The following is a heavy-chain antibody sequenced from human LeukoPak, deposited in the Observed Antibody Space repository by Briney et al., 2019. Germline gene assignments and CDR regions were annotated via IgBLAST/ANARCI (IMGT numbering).Heavy chain of an antibody. D-gene: IGHD2-2*02. CDR1: GGTFSSYA. CDR2: IIPIFGTA. V-gene: IGHV1-69*05. CDR3: ASCSSTSCYSSSWPY. Sequence: SVKVSCKASGGTFSSYAISWVRQAPGQELEWMGGIIPIFGTANYAQKFQGRVTITTDESTSTAYMELSSLRSEDTAVYYCASCSSTSCYSSSWPYWGQGTLVTVSS. J-gene: IGHJ4*02.